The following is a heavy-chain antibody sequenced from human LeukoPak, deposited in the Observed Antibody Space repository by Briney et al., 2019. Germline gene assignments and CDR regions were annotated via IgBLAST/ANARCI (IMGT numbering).Heavy chain of an antibody. CDR1: GFTFSNYG. J-gene: IGHJ4*02. CDR2: ISGSGGST. CDR3: AKTGGIAAAH. V-gene: IGHV3-23*01. D-gene: IGHD6-13*01. Sequence: GGSLRLSCAASGFTFSNYGLSWVRQAPGKGLEWVSAISGSGGSTYYADSVKGRFTISRDNSKNTLYLQMNSLRAEDTALYYCAKTGGIAAAHWGQGTPVTVSS.